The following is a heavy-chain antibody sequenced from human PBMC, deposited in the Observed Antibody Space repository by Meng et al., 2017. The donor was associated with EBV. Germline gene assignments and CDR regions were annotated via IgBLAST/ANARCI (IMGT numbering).Heavy chain of an antibody. Sequence: QVQLGQSWVEVKKPGASVKVSCKASGYTFTSYAMHWVRQAPGQRLEWMGWINAGNGNTKYSQKFQGRVTITRDTSASTAYMELSSLRSEDTAVYYCARSGATIFGVVIPTYYFDYWGQGTLVTVSS. CDR1: GYTFTSYA. D-gene: IGHD3-3*01. J-gene: IGHJ4*02. V-gene: IGHV1-3*01. CDR3: ARSGATIFGVVIPTYYFDY. CDR2: INAGNGNT.